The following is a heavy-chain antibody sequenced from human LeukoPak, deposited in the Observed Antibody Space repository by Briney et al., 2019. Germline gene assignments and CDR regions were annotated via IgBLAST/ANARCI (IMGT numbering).Heavy chain of an antibody. CDR2: ISGSGGST. J-gene: IGHJ4*02. CDR1: GFTFSSYG. Sequence: GGSLRLSCAASGFTFSSYGMSWVRQAPGKGLEWVSAISGSGGSTYYADSVKGRFTISRDNSKNTLYLQMNSLRAEDTAVYYCPKNGPSIAGAKAYFDYWGQGTLVTVSP. CDR3: PKNGPSIAGAKAYFDY. D-gene: IGHD1-26*01. V-gene: IGHV3-23*01.